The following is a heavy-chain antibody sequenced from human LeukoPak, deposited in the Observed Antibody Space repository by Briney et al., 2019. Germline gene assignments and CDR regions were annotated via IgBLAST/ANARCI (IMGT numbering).Heavy chain of an antibody. D-gene: IGHD1-7*01. Sequence: GGSLRLSCAASGFTFSNYWMSWVRRAPGKGLEWVANIKQDGSEKYCVDSVKGRFTISRDNAKNSLYLQMNSLRAEDTAVYYCARDDDWNYEDYWGQGTLVTVSS. CDR1: GFTFSNYW. CDR2: IKQDGSEK. V-gene: IGHV3-7*01. J-gene: IGHJ4*02. CDR3: ARDDDWNYEDY.